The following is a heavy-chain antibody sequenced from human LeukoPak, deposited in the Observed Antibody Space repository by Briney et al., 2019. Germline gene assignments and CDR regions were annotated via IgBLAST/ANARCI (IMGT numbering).Heavy chain of an antibody. CDR1: GFTVRTNY. CDR2: IYSGGST. CDR3: ARDPSGDFDY. Sequence: PGGSLRLSCAASGFTVRTNYMSSVRQAPGKGLEWVSVIYSGGSTYYADSVKGRFTISRDNSKNTLYLQMNSLRAEDTTVYYCARDPSGDFDYWGQGTLVTVSS. V-gene: IGHV3-66*02. J-gene: IGHJ4*02. D-gene: IGHD1-26*01.